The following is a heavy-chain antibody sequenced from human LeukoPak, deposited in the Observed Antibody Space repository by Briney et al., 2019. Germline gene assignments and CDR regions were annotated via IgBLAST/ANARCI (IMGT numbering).Heavy chain of an antibody. V-gene: IGHV3-72*01. CDR2: SRNKAKSYTT. D-gene: IGHD6-19*01. CDR1: GFTFSDHF. J-gene: IGHJ4*02. Sequence: PGGSLRLSCAVSGFTFSDHFLDWVRQAPGKGLEWVGRSRNKAKSYTTEYGASLKGRFTISRDDSKSRLYLQMKRLKTEDTAVYYCARVRSVAGSDYLDYWGQGTLVTVSS. CDR3: ARVRSVAGSDYLDY.